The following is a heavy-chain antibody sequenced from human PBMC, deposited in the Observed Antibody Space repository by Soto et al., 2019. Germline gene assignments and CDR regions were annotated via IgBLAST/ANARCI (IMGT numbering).Heavy chain of an antibody. CDR1: GGSISSSSYY. J-gene: IGHJ5*02. CDR2: IYYSGST. Sequence: PSETLSLTCTVSGGSISSSSYYWGWIRQPPGKGLEGIGSIYYSGSTYYNPSLKSRVTISVDTPKNQFSLKLSSVTAADTAVYYCARHRADYDFWSGYYTRYWFDPWGQGTLVTVSS. D-gene: IGHD3-3*01. CDR3: ARHRADYDFWSGYYTRYWFDP. V-gene: IGHV4-39*01.